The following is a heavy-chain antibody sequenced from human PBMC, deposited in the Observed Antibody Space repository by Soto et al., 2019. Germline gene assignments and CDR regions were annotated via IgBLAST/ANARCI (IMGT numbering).Heavy chain of an antibody. J-gene: IGHJ6*02. CDR1: GGTFSSYA. CDR3: ATEGNSNSDYYYYGMDV. Sequence: ASVKVSCKASGGTFSSYAISWVRQAPGKGLEWMGGFDPEDGETIYAQKFQGRVTMTEDTYTETAYMELSSLRSEETAVYYCATEGNSNSDYYYYGMDVWGQGTTVTVSS. D-gene: IGHD4-4*01. V-gene: IGHV1-24*01. CDR2: FDPEDGET.